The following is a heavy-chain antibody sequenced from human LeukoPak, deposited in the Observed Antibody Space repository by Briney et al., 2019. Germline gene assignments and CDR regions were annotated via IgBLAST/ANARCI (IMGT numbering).Heavy chain of an antibody. Sequence: GGSLRLSCAASGFTFDDYAMHWVRQAPGKGLEWVSGISWNSGSIGYADSVKGRFTISRDNAKNSLYLQMNSLRAEDTALYYCAKEVFYGSGSPRGWFDPWGQGTLVTVSS. CDR3: AKEVFYGSGSPRGWFDP. J-gene: IGHJ5*02. CDR1: GFTFDDYA. D-gene: IGHD3-10*01. CDR2: ISWNSGSI. V-gene: IGHV3-9*01.